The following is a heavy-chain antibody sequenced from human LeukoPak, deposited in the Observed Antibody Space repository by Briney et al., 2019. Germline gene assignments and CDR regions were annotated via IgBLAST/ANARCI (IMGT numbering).Heavy chain of an antibody. CDR3: AKDPLRDGYNGPFGS. D-gene: IGHD5-24*01. J-gene: IGHJ4*02. Sequence: PGGALRLSCAACGLTFSSFAMSWVRQPPPRGPEWVSAIRGGAVKTHYADSEKGWFTVSRDNSNHTLCLQMNSLGAEDTAVYYCAKDPLRDGYNGPFGSWGQGTLVTVSS. CDR1: GLTFSSFA. V-gene: IGHV3-23*01. CDR2: IRGGAVKT.